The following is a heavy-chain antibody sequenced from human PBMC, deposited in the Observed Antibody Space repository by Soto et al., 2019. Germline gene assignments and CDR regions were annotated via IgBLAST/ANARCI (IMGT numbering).Heavy chain of an antibody. D-gene: IGHD6-13*01. V-gene: IGHV4-34*01. Sequence: SETLSLTCAVYGGSFSGYYWSWIRQPPGKGLGWIGEINHSGSTNYNPSLKSRVTISVDTSKNQFSLKLSSVTAADTAVYYCARGRDSSSYYYYYYMDVWGKGTTVTVSS. CDR2: INHSGST. CDR3: ARGRDSSSYYYYYYMDV. J-gene: IGHJ6*03. CDR1: GGSFSGYY.